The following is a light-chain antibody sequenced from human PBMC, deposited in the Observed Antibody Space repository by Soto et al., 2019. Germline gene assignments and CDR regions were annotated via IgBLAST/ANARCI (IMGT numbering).Light chain of an antibody. V-gene: IGKV3-15*01. CDR1: QSLRSS. Sequence: ETMMTQSPDTLSVSLWERATLSCRASQSLRSSLALYQQKPGQAPRLLIYDASTRATGIPARFSGSGSGTAFTLTISGLQSEDFAVYYCQQYNNWPQTFGQGTKVDIK. CDR2: DAS. J-gene: IGKJ1*01. CDR3: QQYNNWPQT.